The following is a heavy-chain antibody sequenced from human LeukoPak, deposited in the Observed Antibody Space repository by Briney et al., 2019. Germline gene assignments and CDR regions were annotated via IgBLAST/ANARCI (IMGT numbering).Heavy chain of an antibody. Sequence: ASVKVSCKASGYTFTGYYMHWVRQAPGQGLEWMGWMNPNSGNTGYAQKFQGRVTITRNTSISTAYMELSILRSEDTAVYYCARVGSYADWLDWGQGTLVTVSS. J-gene: IGHJ4*02. D-gene: IGHD1-26*01. CDR1: GYTFTGYY. V-gene: IGHV1-8*03. CDR3: ARVGSYADWLD. CDR2: MNPNSGNT.